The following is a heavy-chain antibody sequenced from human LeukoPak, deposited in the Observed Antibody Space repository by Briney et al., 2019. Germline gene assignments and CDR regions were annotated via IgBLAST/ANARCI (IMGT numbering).Heavy chain of an antibody. J-gene: IGHJ3*02. Sequence: GGPLRLSCAASGFTFSSYSMNWVRQAPGKGLEWVSSISSSSSYIYYADSVKGRFTISRDNAKNSLYLQMNSLRAEDTAVYYCARPAVRDGYNYGAFDIWGQGTMVTVSS. V-gene: IGHV3-21*01. CDR1: GFTFSSYS. CDR2: ISSSSSYI. D-gene: IGHD5-24*01. CDR3: ARPAVRDGYNYGAFDI.